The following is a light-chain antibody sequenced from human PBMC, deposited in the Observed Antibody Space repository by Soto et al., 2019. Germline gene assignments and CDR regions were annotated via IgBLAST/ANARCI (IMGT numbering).Light chain of an antibody. Sequence: EIVLTQAPGTLSLSRGEGATLSCRASETVNTNYLAWYQHRPGQTPRLPIFDTSRRATGIQDRFSGSGSGTDFTLHISRLEPEDFAVYYCQQYGSSLWTFGQGNKGDI. CDR3: QQYGSSLWT. J-gene: IGKJ1*01. CDR1: ETVNTNY. CDR2: DTS. V-gene: IGKV3-20*01.